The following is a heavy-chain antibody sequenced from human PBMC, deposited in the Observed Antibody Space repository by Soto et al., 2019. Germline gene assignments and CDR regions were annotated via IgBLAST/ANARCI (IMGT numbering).Heavy chain of an antibody. Sequence: EVQLVESGGGLVQPGGSLRLSCAASGFTFSSYWMSWVRQAPGKGLEWVANIKQDGSEKYYVDSVKGRFTISRDNAKNSLYLQMNSLRAEDTAVYCCARADSSYDYIWGRYRYWSDPWGQGALVTVSS. J-gene: IGHJ5*02. D-gene: IGHD3-16*02. CDR1: GFTFSSYW. CDR2: IKQDGSEK. CDR3: ARADSSYDYIWGRYRYWSDP. V-gene: IGHV3-7*01.